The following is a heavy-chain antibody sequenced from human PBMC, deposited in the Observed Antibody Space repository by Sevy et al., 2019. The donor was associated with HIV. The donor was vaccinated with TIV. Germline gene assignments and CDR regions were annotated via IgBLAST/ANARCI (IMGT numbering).Heavy chain of an antibody. V-gene: IGHV4-34*01. CDR2: INHSGST. D-gene: IGHD3-22*01. CDR3: ARKGYDSSGYYYY. CDR1: GGSFSGYY. Sequence: SQTLSLTCAVYGGSFSGYYWSWIRQPPGKGLEGIGEINHSGSTNYNPSLKSRVTISVDTSKNQFSLKLSSVTAADTAVYYCARKGYDSSGYYYYWGQGTLVTVSS. J-gene: IGHJ4*02.